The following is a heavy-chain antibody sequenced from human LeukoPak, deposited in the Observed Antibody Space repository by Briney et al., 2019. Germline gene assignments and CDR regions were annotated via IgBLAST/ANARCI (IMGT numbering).Heavy chain of an antibody. CDR2: ITYDGRSE. Sequence: GRSLRLSSPMSGFTSRTYGMHWVRPTPGKGLEWVASITYDGRSEYFVDTVKGRFTISRDDSKNTMSLQMNSLRPDDTAVYYSAKSLLDYSYYFFGMDVWGQGTTVTVSS. V-gene: IGHV3-30*18. CDR1: GFTSRTYG. D-gene: IGHD3-16*02. CDR3: AKSLLDYSYYFFGMDV. J-gene: IGHJ6*02.